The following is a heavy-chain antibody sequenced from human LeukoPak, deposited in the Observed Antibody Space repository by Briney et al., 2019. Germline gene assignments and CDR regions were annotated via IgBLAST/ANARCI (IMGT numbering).Heavy chain of an antibody. CDR2: SIPIFGTA. J-gene: IGHJ2*01. Sequence: ASVKVSCKASGGTFSSYAISWVRQAPAQALEWMGWSIPIFGTANYAQLLDGRVRITADDSTSTDNMELSRLRYEDTPVYYCGRVPMTYYYVSSGYYSRQVNWYLDVWGRGTVVTVSS. CDR3: GRVPMTYYYVSSGYYSRQVNWYLDV. CDR1: GGTFSSYA. D-gene: IGHD3-22*01. V-gene: IGHV1-69*01.